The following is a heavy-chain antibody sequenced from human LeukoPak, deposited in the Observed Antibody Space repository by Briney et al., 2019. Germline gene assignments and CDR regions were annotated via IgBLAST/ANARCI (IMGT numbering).Heavy chain of an antibody. Sequence: SETLSLTCTVSGGSISTYYWNWMRQPPEKGLEWIGYIYYTGSTTYNPTLKSRVTISVDTSKNQFSLKLNSVTAADTAVYYCAREGYCSGGSCYSPGPHNDALDIWGQGTMVTVSS. CDR3: AREGYCSGGSCYSPGPHNDALDI. J-gene: IGHJ3*02. CDR2: IYYTGST. D-gene: IGHD2-15*01. V-gene: IGHV4-59*01. CDR1: GGSISTYY.